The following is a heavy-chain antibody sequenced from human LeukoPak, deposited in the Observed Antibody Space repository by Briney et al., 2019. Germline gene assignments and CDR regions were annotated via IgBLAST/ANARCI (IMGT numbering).Heavy chain of an antibody. CDR3: ARGPSITMIRGGQWYYYMDV. J-gene: IGHJ6*03. V-gene: IGHV1-46*01. CDR1: GYTFTSYG. CDR2: INPSGGST. D-gene: IGHD3-10*01. Sequence: ASVKVSCKASGYTFTSYGISWVRQAPGQGLEWMGIINPSGGSTNYAQKFQGRVTMTRDTSTNTVYMELSSLRSEDTAVYYCARGPSITMIRGGQWYYYMDVRGKGTTVTISS.